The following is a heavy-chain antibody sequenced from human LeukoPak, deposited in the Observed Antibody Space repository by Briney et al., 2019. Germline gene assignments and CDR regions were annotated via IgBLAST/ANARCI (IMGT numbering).Heavy chain of an antibody. J-gene: IGHJ3*02. Sequence: GASVKVSCKASGYTFTGYYMHWVRQAPGQGLESMGRINPNSGGTNYAQKFQGRVTMTRDTSISTAYMELSRLRSGDTAVYYCARRGFGDQGRPKAFDIWGQGTMVTVSS. CDR2: INPNSGGT. V-gene: IGHV1-2*06. CDR1: GYTFTGYY. D-gene: IGHD3-10*01. CDR3: ARRGFGDQGRPKAFDI.